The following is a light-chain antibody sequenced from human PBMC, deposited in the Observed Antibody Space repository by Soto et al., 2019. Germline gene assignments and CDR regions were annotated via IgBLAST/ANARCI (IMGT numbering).Light chain of an antibody. Sequence: QSALTQSPSASGSPGQSVTISCTGTKNDIGVYDFVSWYQHHPGKAPRLIIYEVVQRPSGAPDRFSGSKSGNTASLTVSGLQAADEADYFCKSYAGSNTYVFRSGTKVTVL. CDR1: KNDIGVYDF. CDR3: KSYAGSNTYV. CDR2: EVV. J-gene: IGLJ1*01. V-gene: IGLV2-8*01.